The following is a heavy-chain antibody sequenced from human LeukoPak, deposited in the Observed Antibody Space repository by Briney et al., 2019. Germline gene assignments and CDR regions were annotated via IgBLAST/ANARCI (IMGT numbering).Heavy chain of an antibody. CDR3: AKGRRDWNDVYDY. D-gene: IGHD1-1*01. V-gene: IGHV3-23*01. CDR1: GFTFSSYA. J-gene: IGHJ4*02. Sequence: GGSLRLSCAASGFTFSSYAMSWVRQAPGKGLEWVSAISGSGSSTYYADSVKGRFTISRDNSKNTLYLQMNSLRAEDTAVYYCAKGRRDWNDVYDYWGQGTLVTVSS. CDR2: ISGSGSST.